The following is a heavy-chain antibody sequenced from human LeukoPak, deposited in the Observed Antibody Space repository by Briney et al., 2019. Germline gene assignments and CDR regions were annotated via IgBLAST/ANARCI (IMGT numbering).Heavy chain of an antibody. Sequence: GGSLRLSCAASGFTFSSYGMHWVRQAPGKGLEWVAFIRYDGSNKYYADSVKGRFTISRDNSKNTLYLQMNSLRAEDTAVYYCAKDKADYVWGSYRSNWFDPWGQGTLVTVSS. CDR3: AKDKADYVWGSYRSNWFDP. J-gene: IGHJ5*02. CDR1: GFTFSSYG. V-gene: IGHV3-30*02. D-gene: IGHD3-16*02. CDR2: IRYDGSNK.